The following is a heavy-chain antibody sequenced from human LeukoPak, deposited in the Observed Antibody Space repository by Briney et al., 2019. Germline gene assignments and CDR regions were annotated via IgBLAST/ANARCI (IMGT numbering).Heavy chain of an antibody. V-gene: IGHV4-31*03. CDR2: IYYSGSR. Sequence: SETLSLTCTVSGGSINSADYYWSWIRQHPGKGLEWIGYIYYSGSRYYNPALKSRVSISIDTSKNQFSLNLSSVTAADTAVYYCARDLGGDGFNLRNWFDPWGQGTLVTVSS. J-gene: IGHJ5*02. D-gene: IGHD5-24*01. CDR1: GGSINSADYY. CDR3: ARDLGGDGFNLRNWFDP.